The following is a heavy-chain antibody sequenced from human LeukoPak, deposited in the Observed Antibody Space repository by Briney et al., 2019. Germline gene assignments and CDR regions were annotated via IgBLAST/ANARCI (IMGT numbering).Heavy chain of an antibody. Sequence: QSGGSLSLFYCASGFHFQCYVLHWVRPAAGKGRAGVAVISYDGSNKYLEDSVQGRFPISRDNSKNTLYLQMNSLRAEDTAVYYCARDRVGVQVPAANTNWFDPWGQGTLVTVSS. J-gene: IGHJ5*02. D-gene: IGHD2-2*01. CDR1: GFHFQCYV. CDR3: ARDRVGVQVPAANTNWFDP. CDR2: ISYDGSNK. V-gene: IGHV3-30*04.